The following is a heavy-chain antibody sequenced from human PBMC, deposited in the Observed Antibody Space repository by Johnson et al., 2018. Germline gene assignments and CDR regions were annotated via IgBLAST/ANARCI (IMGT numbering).Heavy chain of an antibody. D-gene: IGHD4-23*01. J-gene: IGHJ3*02. Sequence: EVQLLETGGGVVQPGRSLRLSCTASGFTFSDYALSWYRQAPGKGLEWVGFIRPKVYGGTTEYAASVEARFIISRDDSKIIAYLQMNSLKTEDTALYYCTRDDYGGKDDAFDIWGQGTMVTVSS. V-gene: IGHV3-49*03. CDR2: IRPKVYGGTT. CDR3: TRDDYGGKDDAFDI. CDR1: GFTFSDYA.